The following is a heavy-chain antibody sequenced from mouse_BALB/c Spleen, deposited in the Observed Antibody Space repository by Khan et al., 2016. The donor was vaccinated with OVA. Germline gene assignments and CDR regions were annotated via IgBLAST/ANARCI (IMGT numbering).Heavy chain of an antibody. CDR3: ARGYGNFVNPHYAMDY. Sequence: EVMLVESGGGLVKPGGSLKLPCAASGFTFSIYAMSWVRQTPEQRLEWVASISSGGSTYYPDSVKGRFTISRDNARNILYLQMSSLRSEDTAMYYCARGYGNFVNPHYAMDYWGQGTSVTVSS. CDR1: GFTFSIYA. V-gene: IGHV5-6-5*01. CDR2: ISSGGST. D-gene: IGHD2-1*01. J-gene: IGHJ4*01.